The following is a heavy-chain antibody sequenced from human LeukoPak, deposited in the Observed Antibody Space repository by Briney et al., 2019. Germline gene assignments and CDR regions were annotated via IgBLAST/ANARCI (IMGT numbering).Heavy chain of an antibody. Sequence: PSETLSLTCTVSGGSISSGGYYWSWIRQHPEKGLEWIGYIYYSGSTNYNPSLKSRVTISVDKSKNQFSLKLSSVTAADTAVYYCARDYGPGSLGSWFDPWGQGTLVTVSS. V-gene: IGHV4-31*03. CDR3: ARDYGPGSLGSWFDP. D-gene: IGHD3-10*01. CDR1: GGSISSGGYY. J-gene: IGHJ5*02. CDR2: IYYSGST.